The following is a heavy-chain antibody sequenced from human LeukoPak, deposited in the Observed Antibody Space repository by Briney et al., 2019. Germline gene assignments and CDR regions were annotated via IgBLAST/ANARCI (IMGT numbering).Heavy chain of an antibody. CDR3: ARGHSIEPYYYYYYMDV. CDR1: GFTFTTYW. D-gene: IGHD4-11*01. Sequence: GGSLRLSCAASGFTFTTYWMSWVRQAPGKGLEWVANIKQDGTERYYVDSVKGRFTISRDNAKNSLYLQMNSLRVEDTAVYYCARGHSIEPYYYYYYMDVWGKGTTVTVSS. CDR2: IKQDGTER. V-gene: IGHV3-7*03. J-gene: IGHJ6*03.